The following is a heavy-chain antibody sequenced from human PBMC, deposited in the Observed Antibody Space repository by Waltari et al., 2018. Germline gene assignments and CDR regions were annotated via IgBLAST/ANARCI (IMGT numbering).Heavy chain of an antibody. CDR1: GFTFSYYW. V-gene: IGHV3-7*01. CDR2: RKKEGGEK. J-gene: IGHJ4*02. CDR3: ARYRGYCGGDCYKNLDS. D-gene: IGHD2-21*01. Sequence: EVQLVESGEGLVQPGGSLSLSCAAFGFTFSYYWMTWVRQAPGKGLWWVGKRKKEGGEKYYVDSVNGRFTVSRDNAKNSLYLQMSSLRAEDTAVYYCARYRGYCGGDCYKNLDSWGQGTLGAVSS.